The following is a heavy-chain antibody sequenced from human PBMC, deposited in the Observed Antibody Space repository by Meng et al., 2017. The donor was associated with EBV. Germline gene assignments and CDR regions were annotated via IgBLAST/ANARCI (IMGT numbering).Heavy chain of an antibody. CDR2: IYWDDAK. CDR3: AHSKYYSDSGGYWDYFDD. V-gene: IGHV2-5*02. J-gene: IGHJ4*02. D-gene: IGHD3-10*01. CDR1: GISLTTSGVG. Sequence: QTPLKESGPTLVKPTQTLLLTCTFSGISLTTSGVGVGWIRQPHGKALEWLAVIYWDDAKRYSPSLKNRLTITKDTSKNQVVLTMTNMDPVDTATYFCAHSKYYSDSGGYWDYFDDWGQGTLVTVSS.